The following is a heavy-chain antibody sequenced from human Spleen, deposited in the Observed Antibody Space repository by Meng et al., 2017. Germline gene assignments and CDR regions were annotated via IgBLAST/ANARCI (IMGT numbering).Heavy chain of an antibody. Sequence: SETLSLTCAVYGESFSDYYWSWIRQPPGKGLEWIGEINHSGSTNYKPSLKSRVTISIDTSNNQLSLKLSSVTAADTAVYYCARITTYDSSGFYNWFDPWGQGTLVTVSS. V-gene: IGHV4-34*01. CDR3: ARITTYDSSGFYNWFDP. CDR2: INHSGST. CDR1: GESFSDYY. D-gene: IGHD3-22*01. J-gene: IGHJ5*02.